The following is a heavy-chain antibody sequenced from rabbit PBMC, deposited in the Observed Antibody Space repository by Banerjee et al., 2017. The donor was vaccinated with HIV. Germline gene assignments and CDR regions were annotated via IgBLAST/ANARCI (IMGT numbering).Heavy chain of an antibody. D-gene: IGHD4-1*01. V-gene: IGHV1S45*01. J-gene: IGHJ4*01. CDR3: ARDLAGVIGWNFNL. CDR1: GFSFSSSYY. Sequence: QEQLEESGGDLVKPEGSLTLTCTASGFSFSSSYYMCWVRQAPGKGLEWIGCIYAGSGNTYYASWAKGRFTISRSTSLNTVTLKMTSLTGADTASYFCARDLAGVIGWNFNLWGPGTLVTVS. CDR2: IYAGSGNT.